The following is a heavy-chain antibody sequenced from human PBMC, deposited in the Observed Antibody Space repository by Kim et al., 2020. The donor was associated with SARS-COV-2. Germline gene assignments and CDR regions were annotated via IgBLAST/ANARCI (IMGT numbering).Heavy chain of an antibody. CDR3: ARSVVAAISYYYYGMDV. CDR2: ISSSSSYI. V-gene: IGHV3-21*01. J-gene: IGHJ6*02. D-gene: IGHD2-15*01. CDR1: GFTFSSYS. Sequence: GGSLRLSCAASGFTFSSYSMNWVRQAPGKGLEWVSSISSSSSYIYYADSVKGRFTISRDNAKNSLYLQMNSLRAEDTAVYYCARSVVAAISYYYYGMDVWGQGTTVTVSS.